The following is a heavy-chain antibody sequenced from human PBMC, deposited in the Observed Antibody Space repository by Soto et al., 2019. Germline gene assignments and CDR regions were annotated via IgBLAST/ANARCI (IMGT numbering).Heavy chain of an antibody. D-gene: IGHD3-10*01. Sequence: EVQLVESGGGLVQPGGSLRLACAASGFTFSSYSMNWVRQDPGKGLEWVSYISSNSGSIYYADSVKGRFTISRDNAKISLYLQMHSLRAEDTAVYYCARAPSPYGSGSYYKPSDIRGQGTMVTVSS. CDR3: ARAPSPYGSGSYYKPSDI. J-gene: IGHJ3*02. CDR1: GFTFSSYS. V-gene: IGHV3-48*04. CDR2: ISSNSGSI.